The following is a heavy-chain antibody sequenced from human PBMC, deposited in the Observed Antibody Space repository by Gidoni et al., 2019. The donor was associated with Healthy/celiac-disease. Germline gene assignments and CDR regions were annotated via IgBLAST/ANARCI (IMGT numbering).Heavy chain of an antibody. D-gene: IGHD2-2*01. V-gene: IGHV1-46*01. CDR3: ARESVPAATYYYYMDV. Sequence: QVQLVQSGAEVKKPGASVKVSCKASGYPVTSYYMHWVRQAPGQGLEWMGIINPSGGSTSYAQKFQGRVTMTRDTSTSTVYMELSSLRSEDTAVYYCARESVPAATYYYYMDVWGKGTTVTVSS. CDR2: INPSGGST. CDR1: GYPVTSYY. J-gene: IGHJ6*03.